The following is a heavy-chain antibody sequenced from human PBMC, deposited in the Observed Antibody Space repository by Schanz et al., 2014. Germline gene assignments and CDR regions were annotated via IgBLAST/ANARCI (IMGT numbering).Heavy chain of an antibody. CDR1: GFNFSDYA. Sequence: EVQLVQSGGGLVQPGGSLRLSCAASGFNFSDYAMSWVRQAPGKGLEWVSYVSRSTPDIYYADSVKGRFTMSRDNAKNSVFLQMNSLRAEDTAVYYCAKQHIVRGVIYLNWFDSWGQGTLVTVSS. CDR3: AKQHIVRGVIYLNWFDS. D-gene: IGHD3-10*01. V-gene: IGHV3-48*01. J-gene: IGHJ5*01. CDR2: VSRSTPDI.